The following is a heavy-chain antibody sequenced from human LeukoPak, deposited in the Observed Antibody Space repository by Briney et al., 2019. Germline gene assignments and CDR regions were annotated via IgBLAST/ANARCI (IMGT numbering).Heavy chain of an antibody. Sequence: AGGSLRLSCAASGFTFSSYAMSWVRQAPGKGLEWVSAISGSGGSTYYADSVKGRFTISRDNSKNTLYLQMNSLRAEDTAVYYCANPVRYTEARNDYWGQGTLVTVSS. CDR1: GFTFSSYA. CDR2: ISGSGGST. J-gene: IGHJ4*02. V-gene: IGHV3-23*01. D-gene: IGHD6-6*01. CDR3: ANPVRYTEARNDY.